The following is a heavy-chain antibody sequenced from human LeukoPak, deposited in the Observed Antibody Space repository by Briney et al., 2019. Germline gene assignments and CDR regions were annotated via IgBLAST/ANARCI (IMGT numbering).Heavy chain of an antibody. D-gene: IGHD3-9*01. J-gene: IGHJ6*02. CDR3: SREYFDWSRNYYYGMDV. CDR1: GFTFNNYG. CDR2: IWYDGSNK. Sequence: GRSLRLSCAASGFTFNNYGMHWVRQAPGKGLEWMALIWYDGSNKYYADSVKGRFTISRDNSKNTLYLQMNGLRAEDTAVYYCSREYFDWSRNYYYGMDVWGQGTTVTVSS. V-gene: IGHV3-33*01.